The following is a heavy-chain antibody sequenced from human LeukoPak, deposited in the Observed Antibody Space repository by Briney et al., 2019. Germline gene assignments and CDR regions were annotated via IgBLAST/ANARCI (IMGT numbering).Heavy chain of an antibody. J-gene: IGHJ4*02. D-gene: IGHD5-24*01. CDR2: ISYDGSNK. Sequence: GRSLRLSCAASGFTFSSYAMHWVRQAPGKGLEWVAVISYDGSNKYYADSVKGRFTISRDNSKNTLYLQMNSLRSEDTAVYYCARGRGGDGYNWPCYFDYWGQGTLVTVSS. CDR3: ARGRGGDGYNWPCYFDY. CDR1: GFTFSSYA. V-gene: IGHV3-30-3*01.